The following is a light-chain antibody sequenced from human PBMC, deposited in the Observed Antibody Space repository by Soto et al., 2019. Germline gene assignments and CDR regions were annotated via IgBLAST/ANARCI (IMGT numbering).Light chain of an antibody. CDR2: EVS. CDR1: GSDVGAYDF. CDR3: SSYTRSTSPPFV. Sequence: QSALTQPASVSGSPGQSITISCTGTGSDVGAYDFVSWYQQHAGKAPQLMLFEVSNRPSVVSHRFSGSKSGDTASLTISGLQAEDAVDYYCSSYTRSTSPPFVFGTGTKLTVL. J-gene: IGLJ1*01. V-gene: IGLV2-14*01.